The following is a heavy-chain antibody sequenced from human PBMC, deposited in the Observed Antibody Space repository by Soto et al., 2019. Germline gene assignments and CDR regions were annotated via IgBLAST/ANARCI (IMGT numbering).Heavy chain of an antibody. CDR2: ISSRSSSI. CDR3: GRDLYSLYFEPRGLDG. Sequence: PGVSLRLSCAASGFTFTGYSMNWVRQAPGKGLEWVAYISSRSSSIYYADSVKGRFTISRDDAKHSVFLQMNSLRDEGTAVYYCGRDLYSLYFEPRGLDGWVQGTSVTGSS. CDR1: GFTFTGYS. J-gene: IGHJ6*02. D-gene: IGHD3-9*01. V-gene: IGHV3-48*02.